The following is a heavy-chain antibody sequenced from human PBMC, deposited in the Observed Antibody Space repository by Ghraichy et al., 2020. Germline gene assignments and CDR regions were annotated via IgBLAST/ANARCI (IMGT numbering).Heavy chain of an antibody. CDR1: GAYVSSSFYH. J-gene: IGHJ4*02. Sequence: SETLSLTRAVSGAYVSSSFYHWSWIRQPPGKGLEWIGQIRDSDSKYNPSLRSRATISVDTSRNQFSLKLTSVTAADTAVYYCATYEVGGAGQGAWGQGTLVTVSS. CDR3: ATYEVGGAGQGA. D-gene: IGHD3-10*01. V-gene: IGHV4-61*01. CDR2: IRDSDS.